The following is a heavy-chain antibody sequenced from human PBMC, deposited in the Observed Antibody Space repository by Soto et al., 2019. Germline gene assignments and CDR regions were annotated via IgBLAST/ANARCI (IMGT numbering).Heavy chain of an antibody. CDR1: GGSFSGYY. CDR3: ARAALYCSGGSCYNWFDP. D-gene: IGHD2-15*01. CDR2: INHSGST. J-gene: IGHJ5*02. Sequence: QVQLQQWGAGLLKPSETLSLTCAVYGGSFSGYYWSWIRQPPGKGLEWIGEINHSGSTNYNPSLKGRVTISVDTSKNQFSLKLSSVTAADTAVYYCARAALYCSGGSCYNWFDPWGQGTLVTVSS. V-gene: IGHV4-34*01.